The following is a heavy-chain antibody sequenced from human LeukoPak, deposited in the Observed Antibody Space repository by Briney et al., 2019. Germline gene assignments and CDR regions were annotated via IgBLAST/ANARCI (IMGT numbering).Heavy chain of an antibody. CDR3: TTVGGGYYYMDV. J-gene: IGHJ6*03. D-gene: IGHD3-16*01. V-gene: IGHV3-15*01. CDR1: GFPFGYYH. Sequence: PGGSLRLSCAASGFPFGYYHMSWVRQAPGKGLEWVGRIKSKTDGGTTDYAAPVKGRFTISRDDSKNTLYLQMNSLKTEDTAVYYCTTVGGGYYYMDVWGKGTTVTISS. CDR2: IKSKTDGGTT.